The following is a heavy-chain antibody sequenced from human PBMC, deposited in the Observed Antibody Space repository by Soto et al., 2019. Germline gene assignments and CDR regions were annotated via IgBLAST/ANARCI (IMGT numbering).Heavy chain of an antibody. V-gene: IGHV4-34*01. CDR3: ARGRYYDSSGYQFDP. J-gene: IGHJ5*02. Sequence: ETLSLTCAVYGGSFSGYYWCWTRQPPGKGLEWIGEIDHSGSTNYNPSLKSRVTISVDTSKNQFSLKLSSVTAADTAGYYCARGRYYDSSGYQFDPWGQGNLVTVSS. D-gene: IGHD3-22*01. CDR1: GGSFSGYY. CDR2: IDHSGST.